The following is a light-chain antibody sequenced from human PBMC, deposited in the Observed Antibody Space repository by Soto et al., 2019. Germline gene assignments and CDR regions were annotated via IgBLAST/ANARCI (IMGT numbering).Light chain of an antibody. CDR1: RSITNY. CDR3: QHSYSTPYT. Sequence: DIQMTQSPSSLSASVGDRVTITCRARRSITNYLNWYQQKPGKAPNLLIYAASSLQSGVSSRFSGSGSGTDFTLTISSLQPEDSAIYYCQHSYSTPYTFGQGTKLQIK. V-gene: IGKV1-39*01. J-gene: IGKJ2*01. CDR2: AAS.